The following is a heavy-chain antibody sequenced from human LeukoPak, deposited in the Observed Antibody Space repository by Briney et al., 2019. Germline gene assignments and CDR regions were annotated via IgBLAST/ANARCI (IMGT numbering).Heavy chain of an antibody. CDR3: ARDTFEEYCRGGSCYNDAFEI. V-gene: IGHV3-21*04. J-gene: IGHJ3*02. Sequence: PGGSLRLSCAASGFTFSSYSMNWVRQAPGKGLEWVSSISSSSSYIYYADSVKGRFTISRDNAKNSLYLQMNSLRAEDTAVYYCARDTFEEYCRGGSCYNDAFEIWGQGKMVTVSS. D-gene: IGHD2-15*01. CDR2: ISSSSSYI. CDR1: GFTFSSYS.